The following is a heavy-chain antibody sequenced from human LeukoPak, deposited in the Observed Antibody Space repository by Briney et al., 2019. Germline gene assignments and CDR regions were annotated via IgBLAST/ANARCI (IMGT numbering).Heavy chain of an antibody. D-gene: IGHD2-2*01. CDR1: GFTFTNCA. J-gene: IGHJ4*02. V-gene: IGHV3-23*01. CDR3: AKGRDSTSCYDN. Sequence: GGSLRLSCAASGFTFTNCAMSWVRQAPGKGLEWVSAISGSGGGTYYADSVKGRFTISRDNSKNMLFLQMNSLRAEDTAVYYCAKGRDSTSCYDNWGQGTLVTVSS. CDR2: ISGSGGGT.